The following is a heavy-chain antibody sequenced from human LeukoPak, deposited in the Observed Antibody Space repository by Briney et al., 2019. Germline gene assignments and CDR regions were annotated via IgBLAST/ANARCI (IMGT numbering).Heavy chain of an antibody. D-gene: IGHD6-13*01. CDR1: GFTFSDYS. CDR2: VGGLYSNI. J-gene: IGHJ4*02. Sequence: GGSLRLSCAASGFTFSDYSMNWVRQAPGKGLEWISYVGGLYSNIYYADSVKGRFTISRDNAKNSLYLQMNSLRAEDTAVYYCAREARSEYSSSWYVDYWGQGTLVTVSS. V-gene: IGHV3-21*04. CDR3: AREARSEYSSSWYVDY.